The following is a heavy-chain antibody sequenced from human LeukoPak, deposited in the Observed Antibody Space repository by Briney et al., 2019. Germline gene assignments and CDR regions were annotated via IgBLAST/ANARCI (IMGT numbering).Heavy chain of an antibody. CDR3: ARGGSYYDY. D-gene: IGHD1-26*01. CDR1: GGSISSYY. Sequence: SETLSLTCTVSGGSISSYYWSWIRQPPGKGLEWIGYIYYSGSTNYNPSLKSRVTISIDTSKKQFSLNLSSVTVADTAVYYCARGGSYYDYWGQGTLVTVSS. J-gene: IGHJ4*02. CDR2: IYYSGST. V-gene: IGHV4-59*01.